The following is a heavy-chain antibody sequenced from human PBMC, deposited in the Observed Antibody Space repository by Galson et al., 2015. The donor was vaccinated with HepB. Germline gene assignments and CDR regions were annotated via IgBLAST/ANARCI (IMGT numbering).Heavy chain of an antibody. CDR1: GFTFSSYG. CDR3: ARGHGIGPWGNAFDI. V-gene: IGHV3-33*01. CDR2: IWYDGSNK. Sequence: SLRLSCAASGFTFSSYGMHWVRQAPGKGLEWVAVIWYDGSNKYYADSVKGRFTISRDNSKNTLYLQMNSLRAEDTAVYYCARGHGIGPWGNAFDIWGQGTMVTVSS. J-gene: IGHJ3*02. D-gene: IGHD1-26*01.